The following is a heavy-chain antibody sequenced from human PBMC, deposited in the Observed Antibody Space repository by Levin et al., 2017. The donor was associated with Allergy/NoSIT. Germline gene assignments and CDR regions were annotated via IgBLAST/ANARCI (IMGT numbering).Heavy chain of an antibody. J-gene: IGHJ6*02. V-gene: IGHV4-34*01. Sequence: SQTLSLTCAVYGGSFSGYYWSWIRQPPGKGLEWIGEINHSGSTNYNPSLKSRVTISVDTSKNQFSLKLSSVTAADTAVYYCAREGPLGYSYGFDYYYYGMDVWGQGTTVTVSS. D-gene: IGHD5-18*01. CDR1: GGSFSGYY. CDR3: AREGPLGYSYGFDYYYYGMDV. CDR2: INHSGST.